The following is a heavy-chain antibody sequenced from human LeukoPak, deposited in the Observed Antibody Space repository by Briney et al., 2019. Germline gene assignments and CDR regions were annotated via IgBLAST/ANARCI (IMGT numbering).Heavy chain of an antibody. Sequence: GESPKISCKGSGYSFTSYWISWVRQMPGKGLEWMGRIDPSDSYTNYSPSFQGHVTISAHKSISTAYLQWSSLKASDTAMYYCARHTGARYSSGWPPFDYWGQGTLVTVSS. CDR2: IDPSDSYT. J-gene: IGHJ4*02. V-gene: IGHV5-10-1*01. D-gene: IGHD6-19*01. CDR1: GYSFTSYW. CDR3: ARHTGARYSSGWPPFDY.